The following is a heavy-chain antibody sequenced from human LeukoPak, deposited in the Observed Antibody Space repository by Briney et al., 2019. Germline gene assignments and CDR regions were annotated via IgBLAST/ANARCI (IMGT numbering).Heavy chain of an antibody. D-gene: IGHD2-15*01. CDR2: IDPSDSYT. CDR1: GYSFTNYW. J-gene: IGHJ5*02. V-gene: IGHV5-10-1*01. Sequence: GESLKISCKGSGYSFTNYWITWVRQMPGTGLEWMATIDPSDSYTNYSPSFQGHVTISADKSITTAYLQWSSLKASDTAMYCCAGQDGGTLQWFDPWGQGTLVTVSS. CDR3: AGQDGGTLQWFDP.